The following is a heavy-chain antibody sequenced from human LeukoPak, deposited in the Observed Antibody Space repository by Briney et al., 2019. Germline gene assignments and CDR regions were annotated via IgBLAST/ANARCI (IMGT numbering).Heavy chain of an antibody. CDR1: GGSISSYY. V-gene: IGHV4-59*05. CDR2: IYYSGST. CDR3: ARLLAYCGGDCYSTTLS. J-gene: IGHJ4*02. Sequence: SETLSLTCTVSGGSISSYYWSWIRQPPGKGLEWIGSIYYSGSTYYNPSLKGRVTISVDTSKNQFSLKLSSVTAADTAVYYCARLLAYCGGDCYSTTLSWGQGTLVTVSS. D-gene: IGHD2-21*02.